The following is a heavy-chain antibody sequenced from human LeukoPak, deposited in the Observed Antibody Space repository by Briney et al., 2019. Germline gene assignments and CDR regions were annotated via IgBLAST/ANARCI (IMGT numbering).Heavy chain of an antibody. CDR3: AGGQGYLITH. V-gene: IGHV3-30-3*01. CDR1: GFTFSNYA. CDR2: ISYDGSRK. J-gene: IGHJ4*02. Sequence: GGPLRLSCAASGFTFSNYAMHWVRQAPGKGLEWVAFISYDGSRKYYADSVKGRFTISRDNSKNTLYLQMNSLRAEDAAVYYCAGGQGYLITHWGQGTLVTVSS. D-gene: IGHD2-15*01.